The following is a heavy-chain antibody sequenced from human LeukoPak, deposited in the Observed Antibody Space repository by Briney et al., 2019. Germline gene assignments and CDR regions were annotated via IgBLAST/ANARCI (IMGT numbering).Heavy chain of an antibody. CDR3: ATVGVAVAGTGVDY. D-gene: IGHD6-19*01. CDR1: GFTFSSYS. V-gene: IGHV3-21*01. Sequence: ARSLRLSCAASGFTFSSYSMNWVRQAPGKGLEWVSSISSSSSYIYYADSVKGRFTISRDDAKNSLYLQMNSLRAEDTAVYYCATVGVAVAGTGVDYWGQGTLVTVSS. CDR2: ISSSSSYI. J-gene: IGHJ4*02.